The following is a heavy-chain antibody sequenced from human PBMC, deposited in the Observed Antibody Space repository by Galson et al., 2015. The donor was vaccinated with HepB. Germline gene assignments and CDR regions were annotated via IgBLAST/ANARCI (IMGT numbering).Heavy chain of an antibody. CDR2: IIPIFGTA. CDR1: GGTFSSYA. D-gene: IGHD3-10*01. J-gene: IGHJ6*02. V-gene: IGHV1-69*06. Sequence: SVKVSCKASGGTFSSYAISWVRQAPGQGLEWMGGIIPIFGTANYAQKFQGRVTITADKSTSTAYMELSSLRSEDTAVYYCARNPQREGWFGELGYGMDVWGQGTTVTVSS. CDR3: ARNPQREGWFGELGYGMDV.